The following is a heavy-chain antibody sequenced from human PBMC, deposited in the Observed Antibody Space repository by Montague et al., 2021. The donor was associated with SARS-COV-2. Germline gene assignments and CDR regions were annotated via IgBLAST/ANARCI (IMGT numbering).Heavy chain of an antibody. J-gene: IGHJ4*02. D-gene: IGHD1-26*01. V-gene: IGHV2-70*01. CDR1: GFSLSTSGMC. CDR2: IDWDDDK. Sequence: KPTQNLTLTCTFSGFSLSTSGMCVSWIRQPPGKALEWLALIDWDDDKYYSTSLTTRLTISKDTSKNQVVLTMTNMDPVDAATYYCARIAVDIVGATQGDFDYWGQGTLVTVSS. CDR3: ARIAVDIVGATQGDFDY.